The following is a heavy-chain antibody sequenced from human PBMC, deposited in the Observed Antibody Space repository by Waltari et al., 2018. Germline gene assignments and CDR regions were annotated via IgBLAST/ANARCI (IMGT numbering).Heavy chain of an antibody. CDR1: GSPLNNYE. CDR2: ISSSGSTI. D-gene: IGHD6-6*01. J-gene: IGHJ5*02. Sequence: EVQLVESGGGLVQPGGSLRLSCAASGSPLNNYEMNWVRQAPGKGLEWVSYISSSGSTIYYADFVKGRFTISRDNAKNSLYLQMNSLRAEDTAVYYCVRGVGVQNWIDPWGQGTLVTVSS. CDR3: VRGVGVQNWIDP. V-gene: IGHV3-48*03.